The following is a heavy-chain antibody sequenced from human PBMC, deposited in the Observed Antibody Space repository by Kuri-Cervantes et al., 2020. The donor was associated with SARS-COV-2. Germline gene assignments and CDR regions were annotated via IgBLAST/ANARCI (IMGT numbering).Heavy chain of an antibody. V-gene: IGHV3-48*04. Sequence: GESLKISCAASGFTFSSYSMNWARQAPGKGLEWVSYISSSSSTIYYADSVKGRFTISRDNAKNSLYLQMNSLRAEDTAVYYCARGGGLYYYDSGNWFDPWGQGTLVTVSS. CDR2: ISSSSSTI. CDR1: GFTFSSYS. J-gene: IGHJ5*02. D-gene: IGHD3-22*01. CDR3: ARGGGLYYYDSGNWFDP.